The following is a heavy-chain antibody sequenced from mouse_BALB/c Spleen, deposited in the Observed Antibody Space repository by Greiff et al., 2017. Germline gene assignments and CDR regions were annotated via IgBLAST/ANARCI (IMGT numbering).Heavy chain of an antibody. Sequence: VHVKQSGAELVRSGASVKLSCTASGFNIKDYYMHWVKQRPEQGLEWIGWIDPENGDTEYAPKFQGKATMTADTSSNTAYLQLSSLTSEDTAVYYCNLYYAMDYWGQGTSVTVSS. CDR3: NLYYAMDY. CDR1: GFNIKDYY. CDR2: IDPENGDT. J-gene: IGHJ4*01. V-gene: IGHV14-4*02.